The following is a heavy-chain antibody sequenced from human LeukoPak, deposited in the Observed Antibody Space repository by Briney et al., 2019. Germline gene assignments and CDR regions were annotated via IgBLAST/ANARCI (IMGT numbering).Heavy chain of an antibody. CDR2: INHSGST. CDR1: GDSVSSNSAA. CDR3: ARRGYSYGLVRWFDP. Sequence: SQTLSLTCGISGDSVSSNSAAWSWIRQPPGKGLEWIGEINHSGSTNYNPSLKSRVTISVDTSKNQFSLKLSSVTAADTAVYYCARRGYSYGLVRWFDPWGQGTLVTVSS. V-gene: IGHV4-34*01. J-gene: IGHJ5*02. D-gene: IGHD5-18*01.